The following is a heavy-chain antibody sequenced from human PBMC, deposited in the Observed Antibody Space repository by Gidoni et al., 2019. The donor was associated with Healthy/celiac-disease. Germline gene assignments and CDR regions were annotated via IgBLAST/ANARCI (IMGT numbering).Heavy chain of an antibody. D-gene: IGHD3-3*01. J-gene: IGHJ4*02. CDR3: ARDLGADFWSGYPDY. CDR1: GFTFSSYS. Sequence: EVQLVESGGGLVKPGGSLRLSCAASGFTFSSYSMNWVRQAPGKGLEWVSSISSSSSYIYYADSVKGRFTISRDNAKNSLYLQMNSLRAEDTAVYYCARDLGADFWSGYPDYWGQGTLVTVSS. CDR2: ISSSSSYI. V-gene: IGHV3-21*01.